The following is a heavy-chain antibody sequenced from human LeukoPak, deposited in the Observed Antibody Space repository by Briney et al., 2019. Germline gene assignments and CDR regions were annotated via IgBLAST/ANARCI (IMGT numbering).Heavy chain of an antibody. Sequence: PGGSLRLSCAASGFTFSSYWMNWARQAPGKGLEWVASINHNGNVNYYVDSVKGRFTISRDNAKNSLYLQMSNSRAEDTVVYFCARGGGLDVWGQGATVTVSS. CDR2: INHNGNVN. CDR1: GFTFSSYW. V-gene: IGHV3-7*03. J-gene: IGHJ6*02. D-gene: IGHD3-16*01. CDR3: ARGGGLDV.